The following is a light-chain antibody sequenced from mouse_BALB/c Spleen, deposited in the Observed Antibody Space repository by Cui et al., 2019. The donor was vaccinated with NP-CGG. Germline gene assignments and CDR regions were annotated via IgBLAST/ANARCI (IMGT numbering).Light chain of an antibody. V-gene: IGLV1*01. CDR3: ALWYSNHWV. CDR1: PGAVTTSNY. J-gene: IGLJ1*01. CDR2: GTN. Sequence: ALLSHESALTTSPGETVTLTCRSSPGAVTTSNYANWVQEKPDHLFTGLIGGTNNRAPGVPARFSGSLIGDKAALTITGAQTEDEAIYFCALWYSNHWVFGGGTKLTVL.